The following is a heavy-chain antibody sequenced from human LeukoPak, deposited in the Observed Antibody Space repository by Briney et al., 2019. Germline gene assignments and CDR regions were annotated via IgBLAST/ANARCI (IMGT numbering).Heavy chain of an antibody. Sequence: SETLSLTCAVYGSSSSGYYWSWLRQSPEKGLEWIGEINHGGSTNYNPSLVSRVAISVDTSKNQFSLRLNSVTAADTGVYYCARRRDWNDVLDSWGLGALVTVSS. V-gene: IGHV4-34*01. CDR2: INHGGST. D-gene: IGHD1-1*01. CDR1: GSSSSGYY. CDR3: ARRRDWNDVLDS. J-gene: IGHJ4*02.